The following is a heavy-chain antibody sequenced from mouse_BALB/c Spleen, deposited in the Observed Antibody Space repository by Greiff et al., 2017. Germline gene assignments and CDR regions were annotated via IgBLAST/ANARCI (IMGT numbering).Heavy chain of an antibody. CDR1: GFSLTSYG. J-gene: IGHJ4*01. Sequence: VHLVESGPGLVAPSQSLSITCTVSGFSLTSYGVHWVRQPPGKGLEWLGVIWAGGSTNYNSALMSRLSISKDNSKSQVFLKMNSLQTDDTAMYYCAREGGTGSYAMDYWGQGTSVTVSS. D-gene: IGHD4-1*01. V-gene: IGHV2-9*02. CDR3: AREGGTGSYAMDY. CDR2: IWAGGST.